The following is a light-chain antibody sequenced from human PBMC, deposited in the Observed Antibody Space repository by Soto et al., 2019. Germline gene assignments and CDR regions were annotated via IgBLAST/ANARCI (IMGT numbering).Light chain of an antibody. CDR3: SSYTSSSTGII. CDR2: DVS. J-gene: IGLJ1*01. CDR1: SSDFGGYNY. V-gene: IGLV2-14*01. Sequence: QSVLTQPASVSGSPGQSITISCTGTSSDFGGYNYVSWYQQHPGKAPKLMIYDVSNRPSGVSNRFSGSKSGNTASLTIFGFQAEDEADYYCSSYTSSSTGIIFGTGTKVTVL.